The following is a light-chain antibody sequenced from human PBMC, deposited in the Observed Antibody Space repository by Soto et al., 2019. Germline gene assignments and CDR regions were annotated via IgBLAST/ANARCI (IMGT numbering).Light chain of an antibody. CDR2: DVS. Sequence: QSALTQPASVSGSPGQSITISCTGTSSDVGGYNYVSWYQQHPGKAPNLMIYDVSNRPSGVSNGFSGSKSGNTASLTISGLQAEDEADYYCSSYTTSGSLVFGGGTKVTVL. J-gene: IGLJ2*01. CDR3: SSYTTSGSLV. CDR1: SSDVGGYNY. V-gene: IGLV2-14*01.